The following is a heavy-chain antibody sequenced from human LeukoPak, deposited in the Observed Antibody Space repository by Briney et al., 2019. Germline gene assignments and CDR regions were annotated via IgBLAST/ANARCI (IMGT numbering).Heavy chain of an antibody. CDR3: AKELQTPRAY. Sequence: GGSLRLSRAASGFTFSTYAMSWVRLAPGKGLEWVSGISGSGGSTYYADSVKGRFTISRDNSKNTLYLQMNSLRAEDTAVYYCAKELQTPRAYWGEGTLVTVSS. V-gene: IGHV3-23*01. CDR2: ISGSGGST. D-gene: IGHD4-11*01. J-gene: IGHJ4*02. CDR1: GFTFSTYA.